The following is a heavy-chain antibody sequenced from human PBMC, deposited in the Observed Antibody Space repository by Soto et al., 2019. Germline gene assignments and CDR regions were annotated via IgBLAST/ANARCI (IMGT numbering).Heavy chain of an antibody. Sequence: ESVGGVVQPGRSLRLSCAASGFTFSSYGMHWVRQAPGQGLGWVAVIWYDGSNKYYADSVKGRFTISRDNSKNTLYLQMNSLRAEDTAVYYCARDRVYGSGPDYYYGMDVWGQGTTVTVSS. CDR1: GFTFSSYG. CDR3: ARDRVYGSGPDYYYGMDV. V-gene: IGHV3-33*01. CDR2: IWYDGSNK. D-gene: IGHD3-10*01. J-gene: IGHJ6*02.